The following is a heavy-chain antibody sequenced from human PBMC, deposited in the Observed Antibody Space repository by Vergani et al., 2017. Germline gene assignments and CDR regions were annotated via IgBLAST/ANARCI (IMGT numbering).Heavy chain of an antibody. D-gene: IGHD3-22*01. J-gene: IGHJ3*02. Sequence: QVQLVQSGSELKKPGASVKVSCKASGYTFTSYAMNWVRQAPGQGLEWMGWINTNTGNPTYAQGFTGRFVFSLDTSVSTAYLHISSLKAEDTAVYYCARDPYXYDSSGPQEDAFDIWGQGTMVTVSS. CDR3: ARDPYXYDSSGPQEDAFDI. CDR2: INTNTGNP. CDR1: GYTFTSYA. V-gene: IGHV7-4-1*02.